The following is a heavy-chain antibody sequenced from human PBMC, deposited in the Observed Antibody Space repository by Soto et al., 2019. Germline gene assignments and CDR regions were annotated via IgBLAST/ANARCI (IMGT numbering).Heavy chain of an antibody. D-gene: IGHD4-17*01. J-gene: IGHJ4*02. CDR2: VWSDGSNK. CDR3: ARALTVTDYFDY. Sequence: PGGSLRLSCSASGFPFRSYAMHWVRQAPGKGLEWVAAVWSDGSNKYYADSVEGRFSISRDNSKNTLYLQMNTLGAQDTATYYCARALTVTDYFDYWGQGTLVTVSS. CDR1: GFPFRSYA. V-gene: IGHV3-33*01.